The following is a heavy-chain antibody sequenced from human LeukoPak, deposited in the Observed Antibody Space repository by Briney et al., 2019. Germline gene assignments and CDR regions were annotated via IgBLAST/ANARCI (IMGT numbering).Heavy chain of an antibody. Sequence: PSETLSLTCTVSGGSISSTTYYWGWIRQPPGKGLEWIGSIYYSGSTYYNPSLKSRVTISVDTSKNQFSLKLSSVTAADTAVYYCARERVVPAAMGSDYWGQGTLVTVSS. CDR2: IYYSGST. V-gene: IGHV4-39*07. CDR3: ARERVVPAAMGSDY. D-gene: IGHD2-2*01. J-gene: IGHJ4*02. CDR1: GGSISSTTYY.